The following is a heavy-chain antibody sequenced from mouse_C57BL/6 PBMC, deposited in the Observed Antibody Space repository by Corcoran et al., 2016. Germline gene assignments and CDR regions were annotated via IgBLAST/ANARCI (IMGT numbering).Heavy chain of an antibody. Sequence: EVQLQQSGPELVKPGASVKIPCKASGYTFTDYNMDWVKQSHGKGLEWIGDINPNNGGTIYNQKFKGKATLTVDKSSSTAYMELRSLTSEDTAVYYCARRHYYGSEGYYFDYWGQGTTLTVSS. J-gene: IGHJ2*01. CDR1: GYTFTDYN. D-gene: IGHD1-1*01. V-gene: IGHV1-18*01. CDR3: ARRHYYGSEGYYFDY. CDR2: INPNNGGT.